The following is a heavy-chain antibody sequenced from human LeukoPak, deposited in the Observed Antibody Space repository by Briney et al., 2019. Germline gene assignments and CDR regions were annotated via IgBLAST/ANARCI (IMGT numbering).Heavy chain of an antibody. D-gene: IGHD3-22*01. CDR2: ISGSGAST. V-gene: IGHV3-23*01. CDR1: GFTFSSYG. CDR3: AKDVLRSLYDNSGYFDY. Sequence: GGSLRLSCAASGFTFSSYGMTWVRQAPGKGLEWVSAISGSGASTYYADSVKGRFTISGDNSKNTLHLQMNNLRAEDTAVYYCAKDVLRSLYDNSGYFDYWGQETLVTVSS. J-gene: IGHJ4*02.